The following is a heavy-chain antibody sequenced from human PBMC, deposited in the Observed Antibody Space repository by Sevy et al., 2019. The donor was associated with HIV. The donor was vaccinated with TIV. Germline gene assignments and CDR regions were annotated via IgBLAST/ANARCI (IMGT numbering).Heavy chain of an antibody. J-gene: IGHJ4*02. CDR3: ARAAATVTTVTHFDY. CDR1: GGSISSGGYS. Sequence: SETLSLTCAVSGGSISSGGYSWNWIRQPPGEGLEWIGYIFHTGSTYYNPSLKSRVTISVDRSKNQFSLQLSSVTPADTAIYYCARAAATVTTVTHFDYWGQGTLVTVSS. CDR2: IFHTGST. V-gene: IGHV4-30-2*01. D-gene: IGHD4-17*01.